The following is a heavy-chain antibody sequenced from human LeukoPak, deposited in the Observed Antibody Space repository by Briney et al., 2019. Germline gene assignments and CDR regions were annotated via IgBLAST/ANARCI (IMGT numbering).Heavy chain of an antibody. V-gene: IGHV4-4*07. D-gene: IGHD6-13*01. CDR2: IYTSGST. CDR3: ARVTAAGGPLFDY. J-gene: IGHJ4*02. CDR1: GGSISSYH. Sequence: SETLSLTCTVSGGSISSYHWSWIRQPAGKGLEWIGRIYTSGSTNYNPSLKSRVTMSVDTSKNQFSLKLSSVTAADTAVYYCARVTAAGGPLFDYWGQGTLVTVSS.